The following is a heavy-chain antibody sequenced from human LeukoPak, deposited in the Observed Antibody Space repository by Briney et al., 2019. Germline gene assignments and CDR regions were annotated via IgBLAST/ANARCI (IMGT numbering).Heavy chain of an antibody. D-gene: IGHD3-3*01. CDR3: AREGTYSDYWSGYFEY. Sequence: PGGSLRLSCEGSGFVFSIYAIHWIRQSPGRGLEWVAVIASDGSYTDYVHSLKERFTISRDNSKNTVYLDVTSLTPEDAAVYYCAREGTYSDYWSGYFEYWGQGTRVIVSS. CDR1: GFVFSIYA. CDR2: IASDGSYT. V-gene: IGHV3-30*04. J-gene: IGHJ4*02.